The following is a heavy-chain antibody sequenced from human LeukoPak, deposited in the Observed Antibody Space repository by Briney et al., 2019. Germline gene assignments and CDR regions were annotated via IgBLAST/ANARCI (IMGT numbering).Heavy chain of an antibody. Sequence: SGGSLRLSCAASGFTFSSYSMNWVRQAPGKGLEWISYISSSTGPIYYVDSVRGRFTISRDNAKNSLYLQMNSLRAEDTAVYYCARPFFYDSGGYYYWGPGTLVTVSS. CDR3: ARPFFYDSGGYYY. CDR1: GFTFSSYS. V-gene: IGHV3-48*01. CDR2: ISSSTGPI. D-gene: IGHD3-22*01. J-gene: IGHJ4*02.